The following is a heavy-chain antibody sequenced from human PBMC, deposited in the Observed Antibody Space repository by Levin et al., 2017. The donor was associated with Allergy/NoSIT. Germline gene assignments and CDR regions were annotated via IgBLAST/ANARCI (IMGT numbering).Heavy chain of an antibody. Sequence: SCAASGFTFSSFGMHWVRQAPGNGLEWVAVVSHDGTYDNYADSVRGRFTISRDNSKNTLYLQMDSLRSEDTAVYYCARVGSGSSHFSFVDYWGQGTLVTVSS. J-gene: IGHJ4*02. D-gene: IGHD1-26*01. V-gene: IGHV3-30*04. CDR1: GFTFSSFG. CDR3: ARVGSGSSHFSFVDY. CDR2: VSHDGTYD.